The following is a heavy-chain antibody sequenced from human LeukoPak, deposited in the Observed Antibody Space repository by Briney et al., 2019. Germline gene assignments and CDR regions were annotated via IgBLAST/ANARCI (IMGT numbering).Heavy chain of an antibody. CDR1: GVSISSGSNY. V-gene: IGHV4-39*07. Sequence: SETLSLTCSVSGVSISSGSNYWGWIRQPPGRTLEWIGSIYSSGNTYYNPSLKSRVIILIDTAKNHFSLNLTSVTAADTAVYYCARGVYGDYLNWFDPWGQGTLVTVSS. D-gene: IGHD4-17*01. CDR3: ARGVYGDYLNWFDP. J-gene: IGHJ5*02. CDR2: IYSSGNT.